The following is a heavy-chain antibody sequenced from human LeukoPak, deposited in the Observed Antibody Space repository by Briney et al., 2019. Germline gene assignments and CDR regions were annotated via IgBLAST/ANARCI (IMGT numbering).Heavy chain of an antibody. V-gene: IGHV5-51*01. D-gene: IGHD2-2*01. J-gene: IGHJ3*01. Sequence: GESLKISCKGSGYSFTSYWIGWVRQMPGKGLEWMGIIYPGDSDTRYSPSFQGQVTISVDKSISTTYLEWSSLKASDTAMYYCARHVSSSRAAYDVWGQGTMVTVS. CDR2: IYPGDSDT. CDR3: ARHVSSSRAAYDV. CDR1: GYSFTSYW.